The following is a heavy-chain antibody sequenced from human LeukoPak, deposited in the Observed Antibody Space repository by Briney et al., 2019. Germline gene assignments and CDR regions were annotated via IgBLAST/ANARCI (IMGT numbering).Heavy chain of an antibody. CDR3: ARAGVWDYDDSSGYHNAAFDI. D-gene: IGHD3-22*01. CDR1: GYTFTGYY. V-gene: IGHV1-2*02. J-gene: IGHJ3*02. Sequence: ASVKVSCKASGYTFTGYYMRWVRQAPGQGLEWMGWINPNSGGTNYAQKFQGRVSMTRDTSISTAYMELSRLRSDDTAVYCCARAGVWDYDDSSGYHNAAFDIWGQGTMVTVSS. CDR2: INPNSGGT.